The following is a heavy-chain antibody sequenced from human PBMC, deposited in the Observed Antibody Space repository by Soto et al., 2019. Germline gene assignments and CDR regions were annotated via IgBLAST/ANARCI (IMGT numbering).Heavy chain of an antibody. D-gene: IGHD6-25*01. CDR3: AKKSAAFWLDP. CDR1: GGSFSGYY. J-gene: IGHJ5*02. Sequence: SETLSLTCAVYGGSFSGYYWSWIRRPPGKGLEWIGEINHSGYTNYNPSLKSRVAMSIDTSKNLFSLKFNSVTAADTAKYYCAKKSAAFWLDPWGQGTLVTVSS. CDR2: INHSGYT. V-gene: IGHV4-34*10.